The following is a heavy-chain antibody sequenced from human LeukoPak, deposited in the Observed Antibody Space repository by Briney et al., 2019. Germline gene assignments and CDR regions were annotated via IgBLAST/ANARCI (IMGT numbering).Heavy chain of an antibody. V-gene: IGHV4-34*01. CDR3: ARGPPRIAAAGVWYRY. D-gene: IGHD6-13*01. J-gene: IGHJ4*02. CDR1: GGSFSGYY. CDR2: INHSGST. Sequence: SETLSLTCAVYGGSFSGYYWSWIRQPPGKGLEWIGEINHSGSTNYNPSLKSRVTISVDTSKNQLSLKLSSVTAADTAVYYCARGPPRIAAAGVWYRYWGQGTLVTVSS.